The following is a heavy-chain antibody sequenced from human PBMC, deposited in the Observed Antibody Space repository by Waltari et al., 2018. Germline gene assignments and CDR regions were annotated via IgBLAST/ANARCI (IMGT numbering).Heavy chain of an antibody. CDR2: VYWNDDK. V-gene: IGHV2-5*01. CDR1: GFSLSTSGVG. D-gene: IGHD6-6*01. J-gene: IGHJ4*02. Sequence: QITLKESGPTLVKPTQTLTLTCTFSGFSLSTSGVGVGWIRQPPGKALEWLALVYWNDDKHYSPSLMSRLANTKDTSKNQVVLTLTNMDPVDTASYYCAYTSEVYSSSSPAFWDYWGQGTLVTVSS. CDR3: AYTSEVYSSSSPAFWDY.